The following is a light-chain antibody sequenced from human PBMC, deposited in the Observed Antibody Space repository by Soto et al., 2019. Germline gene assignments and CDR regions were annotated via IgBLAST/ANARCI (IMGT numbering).Light chain of an antibody. J-gene: IGKJ4*01. V-gene: IGKV4-1*01. CDR2: WAS. CDR1: QSVLYSSNNQNC. Sequence: DIVMTQFPDSLAVSLGERATINCKSSQSVLYSSNNQNCLAWYQQKPGQPPKLLIDWASTRESGVHDRFSGSGSGTDFTLTISSLQAEDVAVYYCQQYYSSPLTFGGGTKVEIK. CDR3: QQYYSSPLT.